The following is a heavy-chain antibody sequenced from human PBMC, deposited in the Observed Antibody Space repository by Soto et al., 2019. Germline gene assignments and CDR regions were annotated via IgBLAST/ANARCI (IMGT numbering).Heavy chain of an antibody. CDR2: INGGGDAT. CDR3: AKESAATGIPFFDY. D-gene: IGHD6-13*01. J-gene: IGHJ4*01. V-gene: IGHV3-23*01. Sequence: EVQLLESGGGLVHPGGSLRLPCAASGFRFSSFAMSWVRQTPGEGLEWVAGINGGGDATYYTDSVRGRFAISRDNFKNTLYLQMDSLRAEDTAVYYFAKESAATGIPFFDYWGHGTLVTVSS. CDR1: GFRFSSFA.